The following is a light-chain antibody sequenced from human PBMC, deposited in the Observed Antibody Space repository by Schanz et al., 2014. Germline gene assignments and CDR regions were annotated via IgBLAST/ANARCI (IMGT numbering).Light chain of an antibody. CDR1: QSVSSN. CDR3: QQCGSSRWT. CDR2: GAS. V-gene: IGKV3-20*01. J-gene: IGKJ1*01. Sequence: EIVVTQSPATLSVSPGERATLSCRASQSVSSNLAWYQQKPGQAPRLLIYGASSRATGIPDRFSGSGSGTDFTLTISRLEPEDFAVYYCQQCGSSRWTFGQGTKVEIK.